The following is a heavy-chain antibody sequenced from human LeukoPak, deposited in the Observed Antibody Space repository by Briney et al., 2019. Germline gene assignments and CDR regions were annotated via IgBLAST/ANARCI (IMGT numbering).Heavy chain of an antibody. J-gene: IGHJ3*02. CDR2: ISGSGGST. Sequence: GGSLRLSCAASGFTFSSYAMSWVRQAPGKGLEWVSAISGSGGSTYYADSVKGRFTISRDNSKNTLYLQMNSLRAEDTAVYYCAKDPRYSSGWYDPGAFDIWGQGTMVTVSS. D-gene: IGHD6-19*01. CDR1: GFTFSSYA. CDR3: AKDPRYSSGWYDPGAFDI. V-gene: IGHV3-23*01.